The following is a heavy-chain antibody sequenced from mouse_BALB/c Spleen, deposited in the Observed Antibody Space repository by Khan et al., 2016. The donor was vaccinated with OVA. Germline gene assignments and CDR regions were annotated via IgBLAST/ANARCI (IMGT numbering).Heavy chain of an antibody. CDR1: GFSLTNYG. Sequence: QVQLKESGPGLVAPSQSLSITCTVSGFSLTNYGVHWVRQPPREGLEWLGVIWAGGSTNYNSALMSRLSISKDNSKSQVFLKMYSLQTNDTAMYYCARPYYGSAWLAYWGQGTLVTVSA. V-gene: IGHV2-9*02. D-gene: IGHD1-1*01. CDR3: ARPYYGSAWLAY. J-gene: IGHJ3*01. CDR2: IWAGGST.